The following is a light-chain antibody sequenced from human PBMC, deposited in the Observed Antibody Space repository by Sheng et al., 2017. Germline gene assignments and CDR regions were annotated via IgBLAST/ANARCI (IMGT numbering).Light chain of an antibody. CDR3: SSYTTSDTWV. CDR2: DVS. CDR1: TNDVGLYNY. V-gene: IGLV2-14*03. Sequence: QSALTQPASVSGSPGQSITISCTGTTNDVGLYNYVSWYQHHPAKAPKLIVFDVSDRPSGVSNRFSGSKSGNTASLTISGLQSEDEAHYYCSSYTTSDTWVFGGWTELTVL. J-gene: IGLJ3*02.